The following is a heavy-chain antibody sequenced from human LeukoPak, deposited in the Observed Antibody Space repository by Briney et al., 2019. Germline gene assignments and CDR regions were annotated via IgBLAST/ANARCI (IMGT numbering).Heavy chain of an antibody. Sequence: SETLSLTCTVSGGSISSYYWSWIRQPAGKGLEWIGYIYYSGSTNYNPSLKSRVTISVDTSKNQFSLKLSSVTAADTAVYYCARNPRQYCSSTSCFGPDWFDPWGQGTLVTVSS. V-gene: IGHV4-59*08. CDR2: IYYSGST. J-gene: IGHJ5*02. CDR1: GGSISSYY. CDR3: ARNPRQYCSSTSCFGPDWFDP. D-gene: IGHD2-2*01.